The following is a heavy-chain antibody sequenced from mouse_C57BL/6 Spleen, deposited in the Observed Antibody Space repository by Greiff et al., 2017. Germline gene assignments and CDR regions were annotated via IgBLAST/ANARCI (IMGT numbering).Heavy chain of an antibody. D-gene: IGHD1-1*01. J-gene: IGHJ2*01. Sequence: EVQVLQSEGGLVQPGSSMKLSCTASGFTFSDYYMAWVRQVPEKGLEWVGNINYDGGSTYYLDNLKSRFIISRDNAKNILYLQMSSLKSEDTATYYCARVTTVVYFDYWGQGTTLTVSS. V-gene: IGHV5-16*01. CDR2: INYDGGST. CDR1: GFTFSDYY. CDR3: ARVTTVVYFDY.